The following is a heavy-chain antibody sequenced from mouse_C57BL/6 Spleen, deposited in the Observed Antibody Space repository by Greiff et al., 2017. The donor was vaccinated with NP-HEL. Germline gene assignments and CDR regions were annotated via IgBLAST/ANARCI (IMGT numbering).Heavy chain of an antibody. CDR3: ARRDYGGYYAMDY. CDR1: GFTFSSYT. CDR2: ISGGGGNT. V-gene: IGHV5-9*01. Sequence: EVQLVESGGGLVKPGGSLKLSCAASGFTFSSYTMSWVRQTPEKRLEWVATISGGGGNTYYPDSVKGRFTISRDNAKNTLYLQMSSLRSEDTALYYCARRDYGGYYAMDYWGQGTSVTVSS. D-gene: IGHD2-4*01. J-gene: IGHJ4*01.